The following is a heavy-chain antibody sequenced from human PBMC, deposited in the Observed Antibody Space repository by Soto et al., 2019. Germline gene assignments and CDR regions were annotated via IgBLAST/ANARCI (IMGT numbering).Heavy chain of an antibody. D-gene: IGHD1-26*01. CDR2: IIPIFGTA. J-gene: IGHJ2*01. CDR1: GGTFSSYA. V-gene: IGHV1-69*12. Sequence: QVQLVQSGAEVKKPGSSVKVSCKASGGTFSSYAISWVRQAPGQGLEWMGGIIPIFGTANYAQKFQGRVTITADESTSTAYMELSSLRSEDTAVYYCARVVASGSSEEAGAWYFGLWGRGTLVTVSS. CDR3: ARVVASGSSEEAGAWYFGL.